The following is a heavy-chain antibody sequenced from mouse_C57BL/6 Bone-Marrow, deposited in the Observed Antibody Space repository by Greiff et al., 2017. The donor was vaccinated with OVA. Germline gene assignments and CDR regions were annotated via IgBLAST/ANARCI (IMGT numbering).Heavy chain of an antibody. CDR3: AREGMSLPFGY. Sequence: VQRVESGAELARPGASVKMSCKASGYTFTSYMMHWVKQRPGQGLEWIGYINPSSGYTKYNQKFKDKATLTADKSSSTAYMQLSSLTSEDSAVYDCAREGMSLPFGYWGQGTTLTVSA. CDR2: INPSSGYT. CDR1: GYTFTSYM. J-gene: IGHJ2*01. D-gene: IGHD6-1*01. V-gene: IGHV1-4*01.